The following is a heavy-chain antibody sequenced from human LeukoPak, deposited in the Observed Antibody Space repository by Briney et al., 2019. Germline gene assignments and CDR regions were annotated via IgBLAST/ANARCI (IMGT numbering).Heavy chain of an antibody. V-gene: IGHV3-66*01. D-gene: IGHD1-14*01. CDR3: ARENLVH. CDR1: GFTFIKYS. Sequence: PGGSLRLSCAVSGFTFIKYSMTWVRQAPGKGLEWVSVIYTGGITKYADSVKGRFTISRDNSKSTVYLQMNNLSDEDTGVYFCARENLVHWGQGTLVIVSS. J-gene: IGHJ4*02. CDR2: IYTGGIT.